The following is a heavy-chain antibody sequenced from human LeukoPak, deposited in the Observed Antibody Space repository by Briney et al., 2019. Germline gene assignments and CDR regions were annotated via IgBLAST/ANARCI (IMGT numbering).Heavy chain of an antibody. Sequence: GGSLRLSCAASGFRFSSYSMNWVRQAPGKGLEWVSYISHTGSTMSYADSVKGRFTISRDNARNSLHLQMNSLRAEDTAVYYCARGDQKLARYFDWLLSGMDVWGQGTTVTVSS. V-gene: IGHV3-48*04. D-gene: IGHD3-9*01. CDR2: ISHTGSTM. J-gene: IGHJ6*02. CDR3: ARGDQKLARYFDWLLSGMDV. CDR1: GFRFSSYS.